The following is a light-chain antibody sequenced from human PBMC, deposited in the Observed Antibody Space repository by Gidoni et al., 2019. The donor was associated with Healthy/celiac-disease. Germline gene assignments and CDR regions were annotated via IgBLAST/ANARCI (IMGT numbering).Light chain of an antibody. J-gene: IGLJ3*02. CDR2: GNS. V-gene: IGLV1-40*01. CDR1: SPNIGAGYD. CDR3: QSYDSSLSGWV. Sequence: QSVLTQPHSVSGDPGQSVTISCTGSSPNIGAGYDVHGYQQLPGPAPKRLIYGNSNRPSGVPDRFSGSKSGTSASLAITGLQAEDEADYYCQSYDSSLSGWVFGGGTKLTVL.